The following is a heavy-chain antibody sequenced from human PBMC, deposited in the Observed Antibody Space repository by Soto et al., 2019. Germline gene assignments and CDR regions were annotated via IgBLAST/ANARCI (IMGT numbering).Heavy chain of an antibody. CDR1: GGSVSSGSYY. CDR2: MYYSGST. V-gene: IGHV4-61*01. D-gene: IGHD3-10*01. CDR3: ARDGSGSYYRYGMDV. J-gene: IGHJ6*02. Sequence: KTXGTLSLTCTVSGGSVSSGSYYWSWIRQPPGKGLEWIGYMYYSGSTNYNPSLKSRVTISVDTSKNQFSLKLSSLTAADTAVYYCARDGSGSYYRYGMDVWGQGTTVTVS.